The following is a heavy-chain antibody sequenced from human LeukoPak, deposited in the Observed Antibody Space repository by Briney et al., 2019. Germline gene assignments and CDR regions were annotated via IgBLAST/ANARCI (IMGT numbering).Heavy chain of an antibody. V-gene: IGHV3-9*01. CDR2: ISWNSGSI. CDR3: AKEPQFGEYFDY. CDR1: GFTFDDYA. Sequence: GRSLRLSCAASGFTFDDYAMHWVRQAPGKGLEWVSGISWNSGSIGYADSVKGRFTISRDNAKNSLYLQMNSLRAEDTALYYCAKEPQFGEYFDYWGQGTLVTVSS. J-gene: IGHJ4*02. D-gene: IGHD3-10*01.